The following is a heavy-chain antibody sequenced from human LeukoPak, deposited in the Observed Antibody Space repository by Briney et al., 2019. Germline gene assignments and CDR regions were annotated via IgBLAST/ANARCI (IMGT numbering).Heavy chain of an antibody. J-gene: IGHJ6*02. CDR3: ARDSSGPDYYYGMDV. CDR1: GGSISSGGYY. CDR2: IYYSGST. D-gene: IGHD3-22*01. V-gene: IGHV4-31*03. Sequence: SETLSLTCTVSGGSISSGGYYWSWIRQHPGKGLEWIGYIYYSGSTYYNPSLKGRVTISVDTSKNQFSLKLSSVTAADTAVYYCARDSSGPDYYYGMDVWGQGTTVTVSS.